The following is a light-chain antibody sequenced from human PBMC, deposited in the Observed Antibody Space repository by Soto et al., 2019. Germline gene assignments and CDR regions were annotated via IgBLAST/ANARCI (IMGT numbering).Light chain of an antibody. CDR3: ATWQDSVYV. Sequence: QSVLTQPPSASGTPGQRVTVSCSGSTSDIGTNAVNWFQHLPGTAPRLLIYTNNQRPSGVPDRFSGSKSGTSASLAISGLQSEDEATYYGATWQDSVYVFGTGTKVTVL. J-gene: IGLJ1*01. V-gene: IGLV1-44*01. CDR2: TNN. CDR1: TSDIGTNA.